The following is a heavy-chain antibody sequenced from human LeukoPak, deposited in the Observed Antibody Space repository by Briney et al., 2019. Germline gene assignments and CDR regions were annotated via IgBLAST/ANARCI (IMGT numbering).Heavy chain of an antibody. CDR1: GFTFSSYS. V-gene: IGHV3-21*01. CDR3: ARRENGWGELNY. CDR2: ISSSSSYI. D-gene: IGHD3-16*01. Sequence: GGSLRLSCAASGFTFSSYSMNWVRQAPGKGLEWVSSISSSSSYIYYADSVKGRFTISRDNAKNSLYLQMNSLRAEDTAVYYCARRENGWGELNYWGQGPLVTVSS. J-gene: IGHJ4*02.